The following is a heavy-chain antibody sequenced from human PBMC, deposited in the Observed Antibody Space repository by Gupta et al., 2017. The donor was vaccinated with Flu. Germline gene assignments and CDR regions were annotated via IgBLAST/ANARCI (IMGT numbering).Heavy chain of an antibody. Sequence: EVQLVESGGGLVQPGGSLRLSCIASGFTFSSYEMNWVRQGPGKGREGISYINSGGSTSVHADSGKGRFTISRDEAKNSLYLQMTSLRAEESAVYYCARDSPQLGKFDSWGQGILVTVSS. CDR2: INSGGSTS. V-gene: IGHV3-48*03. J-gene: IGHJ4*02. CDR1: GFTFSSYE. D-gene: IGHD7-27*01. CDR3: ARDSPQLGKFDS.